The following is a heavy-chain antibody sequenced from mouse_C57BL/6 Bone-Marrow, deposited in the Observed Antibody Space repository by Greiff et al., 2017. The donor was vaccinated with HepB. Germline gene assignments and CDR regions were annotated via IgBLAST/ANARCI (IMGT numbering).Heavy chain of an antibody. CDR3: ARYSNDWFAY. D-gene: IGHD2-1*01. CDR1: GFTFTDYY. V-gene: IGHV7-3*01. CDR2: IRNKANGYTT. Sequence: EVMLVESGGGLVQPGGSLSLSCAASGFTFTDYYMSWVRQPPGKALEWLGFIRNKANGYTTEYSASVKGRFTISRDNSQSILYLQMNALRAEDRATYYCARYSNDWFAYWGQGTLVTVSA. J-gene: IGHJ3*01.